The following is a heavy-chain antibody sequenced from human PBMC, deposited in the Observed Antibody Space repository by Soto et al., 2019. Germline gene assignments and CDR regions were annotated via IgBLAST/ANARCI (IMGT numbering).Heavy chain of an antibody. CDR2: MIPNSGNT. CDR1: GYTFTSYD. CDR3: ARGNGGSYDWFDP. D-gene: IGHD1-26*01. Sequence: QVQLVQSGAEVKKPGASVKVSCKASGYTFTSYDINWVRQATGQGLEWMGWMIPNSGNTGYAQKFQGRRTRTRNTSISTAYMGVSSLRSEDTAGYYCARGNGGSYDWFDPWGQGTLVTVSS. V-gene: IGHV1-8*01. J-gene: IGHJ5*02.